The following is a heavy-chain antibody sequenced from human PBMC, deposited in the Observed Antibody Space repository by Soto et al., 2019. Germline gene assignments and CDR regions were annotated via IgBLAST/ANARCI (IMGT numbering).Heavy chain of an antibody. Sequence: GGSLRLSCAASGFTFSSYWMHWVRQAPGKGLVWVSRINSDGSSTSYADSVKGRFTISRDNSKNTVYLQINSLRAEDTAVYYCARDQGEIVAAPIENNGLSNRLDSWGQGTLVTVSS. J-gene: IGHJ5*01. V-gene: IGHV3-74*01. D-gene: IGHD5-12*01. CDR1: GFTFSSYW. CDR3: ARDQGEIVAAPIENNGLSNRLDS. CDR2: INSDGSST.